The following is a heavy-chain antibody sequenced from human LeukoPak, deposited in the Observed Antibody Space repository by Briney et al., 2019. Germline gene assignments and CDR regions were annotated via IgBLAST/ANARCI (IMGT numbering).Heavy chain of an antibody. J-gene: IGHJ5*02. D-gene: IGHD2-2*01. CDR1: GGSFSGYY. Sequence: ETLSLTCAVYGGSFSGYYWSWIRQPQGKGLEWIGEINHSGSTNYNPSLKSRVTISVDTSKNQFSLKLSSVTAADTAVYYCARAPSSTSRNWFDPWGQGTLVTVSS. CDR2: INHSGST. CDR3: ARAPSSTSRNWFDP. V-gene: IGHV4-34*01.